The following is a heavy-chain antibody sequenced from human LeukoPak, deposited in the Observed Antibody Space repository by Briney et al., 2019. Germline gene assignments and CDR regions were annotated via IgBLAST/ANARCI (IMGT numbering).Heavy chain of an antibody. J-gene: IGHJ4*02. CDR1: GYTFTDYY. V-gene: IGHV1-2*02. D-gene: IGHD4-23*01. CDR3: AILHLGGGRVDY. Sequence: ASVKVSCKASGYTFTDYYVHWVRQAPGQGLEWMGWINPISGDTTYAQKFQGRVTMTRDTSISTAYMELSSLTSDDTAVHYCAILHLGGGRVDYWGQGTLVTVSS. CDR2: INPISGDT.